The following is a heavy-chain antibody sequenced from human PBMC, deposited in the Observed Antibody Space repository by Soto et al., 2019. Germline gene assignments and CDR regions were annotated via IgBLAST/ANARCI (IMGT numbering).Heavy chain of an antibody. CDR1: GYTFTRYD. Sequence: ASVKVSCKASGYTFTRYDISWVRQAPGQGLEWMGWISVYNGNTNYAQKFQGRVTMTTDTSTSTAYMELRSLRSDDTAVYYCARNGVPATPEYSMETIYWFDPWGQGTLVTVSS. D-gene: IGHD2-2*01. CDR3: ARNGVPATPEYSMETIYWFDP. J-gene: IGHJ5*02. V-gene: IGHV1-18*04. CDR2: ISVYNGNT.